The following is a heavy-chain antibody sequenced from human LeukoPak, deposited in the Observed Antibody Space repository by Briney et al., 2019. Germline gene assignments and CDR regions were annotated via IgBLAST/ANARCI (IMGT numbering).Heavy chain of an antibody. D-gene: IGHD3-22*01. CDR1: GGTFSSYA. J-gene: IGHJ1*01. Sequence: SVKVSCKASGGTFSSYAISWLRQAPEQGLEWMGGIIPIFGTANYAQKFQGRVTITTDESTSTAYMELSSLRSEDTAVYYCAREHPDSPLFQHWGQGTLVTVSS. CDR3: AREHPDSPLFQH. V-gene: IGHV1-69*05. CDR2: IIPIFGTA.